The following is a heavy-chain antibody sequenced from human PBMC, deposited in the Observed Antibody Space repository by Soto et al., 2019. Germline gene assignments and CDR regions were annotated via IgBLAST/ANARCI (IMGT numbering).Heavy chain of an antibody. V-gene: IGHV3-21*01. CDR1: GFTFSPYS. Sequence: GSLRLSGAASGFTFSPYSINWGRQAPGKGLEWVSSISSRSDIYYADSVKGRFTISRDNAKNSVSLQMNSLRAEDTAVYYCAIEYTAWPHAYGLVGWGNGTKITVS. D-gene: IGHD2-2*02. J-gene: IGHJ6*04. CDR2: ISSRSDI. CDR3: AIEYTAWPHAYGLVG.